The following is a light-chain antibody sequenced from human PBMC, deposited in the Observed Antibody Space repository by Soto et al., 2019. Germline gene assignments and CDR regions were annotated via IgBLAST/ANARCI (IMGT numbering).Light chain of an antibody. CDR2: GTS. CDR3: LQHETYPRT. Sequence: DIQMTQSPSSLFASVVDRVSITCRASQGIRNNLGWYQQRPGKAPKRLIYGTSNLQTGVPSRFSGSGYGTDFTLTISSLQPEDFATYYCLQHETYPRTFGQGTKVDIK. CDR1: QGIRNN. V-gene: IGKV1-17*01. J-gene: IGKJ1*01.